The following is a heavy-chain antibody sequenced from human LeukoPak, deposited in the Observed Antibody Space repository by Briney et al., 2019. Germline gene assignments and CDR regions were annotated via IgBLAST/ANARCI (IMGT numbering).Heavy chain of an antibody. CDR2: ISSSSSYI. CDR1: GFTFSSYS. V-gene: IGHV3-21*01. Sequence: PGGSLRLSCAASGFTFSSYSMNWVRQAPRKGLEWVSSISSSSSYIYYADSVKGRFTISRDNAKNSLYLQMNSLRAEDTAVYYCARDRGDGDYVLNDDPFDIWGQGTMVTVSS. CDR3: ARDRGDGDYVLNDDPFDI. J-gene: IGHJ3*02. D-gene: IGHD4-17*01.